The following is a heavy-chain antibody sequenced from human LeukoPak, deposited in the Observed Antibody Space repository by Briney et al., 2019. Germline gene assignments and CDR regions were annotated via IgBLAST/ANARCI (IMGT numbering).Heavy chain of an antibody. CDR1: PGTPTIYA. V-gene: IGHV1-69*04. J-gene: IGHJ6*02. CDR3: ARDWGGYVVWGLYYYYYGMDV. CDR2: ISPILGVE. D-gene: IGHD5-12*01. Sequence: SLYPSCKPSPGTPTIYAISCVRHSARQRLEGRGRISPILGVENYEQKFHASVTITADKTTSTAYMELSSLRSEDPAVYYCARDWGGYVVWGLYYYYYGMDVWGQGTTVTVSS.